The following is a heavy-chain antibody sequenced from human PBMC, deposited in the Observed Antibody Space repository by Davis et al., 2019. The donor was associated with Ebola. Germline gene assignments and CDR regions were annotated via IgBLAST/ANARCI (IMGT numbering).Heavy chain of an antibody. CDR1: GFTFSSYW. Sequence: PGGSLTLSCAASGFTFSSYWMSWVRQAPGKGLEWVANIKQDGSEKYYVDSVKGRFTISRDNAKNSLYLQMNSLRAEDTAVYYCARGVDIVVVGYYFDYWGQGTLVTVSS. CDR3: ARGVDIVVVGYYFDY. J-gene: IGHJ4*02. D-gene: IGHD5-12*01. CDR2: IKQDGSEK. V-gene: IGHV3-7*01.